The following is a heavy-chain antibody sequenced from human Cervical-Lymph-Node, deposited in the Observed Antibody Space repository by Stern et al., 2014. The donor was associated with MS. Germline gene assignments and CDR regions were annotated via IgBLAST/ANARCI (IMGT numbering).Heavy chain of an antibody. V-gene: IGHV3-30*18. J-gene: IGHJ4*02. D-gene: IGHD3-22*01. CDR1: GFTFSNYG. Sequence: VHLVESGGGVVQPGRSLRLSCAASGFTFSNYGMHWVRQAPGKGLEWVAVISSDGSNKYYADSVKDRCTISRDNFRNTLDLQLNNLRSEDTAVYYCAKDMGLVTLIEVVTDQMSFDYWGQGTLVTVSS. CDR2: ISSDGSNK. CDR3: AKDMGLVTLIEVVTDQMSFDY.